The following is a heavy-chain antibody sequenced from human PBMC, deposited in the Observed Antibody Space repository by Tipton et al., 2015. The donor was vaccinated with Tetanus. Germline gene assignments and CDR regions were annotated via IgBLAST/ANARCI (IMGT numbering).Heavy chain of an antibody. D-gene: IGHD1-1*01. CDR3: ARWGVLGLQHYLDY. CDR2: IKKDGSEK. CDR1: GFTFSSYW. J-gene: IGHJ4*02. V-gene: IGHV3-7*03. Sequence: GSLRLSCAASGFTFSSYWMTWVRQAPGKGLEWVANIKKDGSEKYYVDSVKGRFTISRDNAKNSLSLQMNSLRAEDTALYYCARWGVLGLQHYLDYWGQGTLVTVSS.